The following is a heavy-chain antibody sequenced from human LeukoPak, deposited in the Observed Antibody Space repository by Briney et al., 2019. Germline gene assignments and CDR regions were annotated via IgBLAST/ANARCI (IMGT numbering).Heavy chain of an antibody. CDR2: IWYDGSNK. V-gene: IGHV3-33*01. CDR3: ARDGSDYYDSSGQSLYYFDY. CDR1: GFTFSSYG. Sequence: GGSLRLSCAASGFTFSSYGMHWVRQAPGKGLEWVAVIWYDGSNKYYADSVKGRFTISRDNSKNTLYLQMNSLRAEDTAVYYCARDGSDYYDSSGQSLYYFDYWGQEPWSPSPQ. D-gene: IGHD3-22*01. J-gene: IGHJ4*01.